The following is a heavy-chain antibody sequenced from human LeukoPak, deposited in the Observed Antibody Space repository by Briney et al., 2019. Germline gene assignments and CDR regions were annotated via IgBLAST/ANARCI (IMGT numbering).Heavy chain of an antibody. CDR2: INPNGGGT. Sequence: ASVKVSCKASGYTFTAYYIHWVRQAPGQGLEWMGWINPNGGGTNYAQEFQGRVTMTRDTSISTAYMELSRLRSDDTALYYCAGGITGGGFWGQGTLVTVSS. V-gene: IGHV1-2*02. J-gene: IGHJ4*02. CDR1: GYTFTAYY. CDR3: AGGITGGGF. D-gene: IGHD5-12*01.